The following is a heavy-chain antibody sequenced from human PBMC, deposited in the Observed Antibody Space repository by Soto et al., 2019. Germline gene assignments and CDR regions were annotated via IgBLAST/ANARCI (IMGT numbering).Heavy chain of an antibody. CDR3: ARGIEGWYQGRYFYGMDV. D-gene: IGHD6-19*01. CDR2: INHSGST. V-gene: IGHV4-34*01. CDR1: GGSFSGYY. J-gene: IGHJ6*02. Sequence: SETLSLTCAVYGGSFSGYYWSWIRQPPGKGLEWIGEINHSGSTNYNPSLKSRVTISVDTSKNQFSLKLSSVTAADTAVYYCARGIEGWYQGRYFYGMDVWGQGTTVTVSS.